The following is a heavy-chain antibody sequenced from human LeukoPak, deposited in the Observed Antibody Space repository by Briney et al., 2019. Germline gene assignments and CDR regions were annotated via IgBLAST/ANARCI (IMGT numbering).Heavy chain of an antibody. Sequence: SGGSLRLSCAASGFTFDDYAMNWVRQAPGKGLEWVAVISYDGSNKYYADSVKGRFTISRDNSKNTLYLQMNSLRAEDTAVYYCAKPSITMVRGVTFDYWGQGTLVTVSS. CDR2: ISYDGSNK. CDR3: AKPSITMVRGVTFDY. D-gene: IGHD3-10*01. J-gene: IGHJ4*02. V-gene: IGHV3-30*18. CDR1: GFTFDDYA.